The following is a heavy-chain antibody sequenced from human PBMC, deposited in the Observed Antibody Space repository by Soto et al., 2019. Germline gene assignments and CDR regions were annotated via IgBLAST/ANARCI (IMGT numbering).Heavy chain of an antibody. J-gene: IGHJ6*02. CDR1: GVSLNTADTW. D-gene: IGHD1-1*01. CDR3: VRSRQMESGNDYGLDV. Sequence: QVQLQESGSGLVKPSQSLSLTCTVSGVSLNTADTWWSWVRQSPGKGLEFIGYYHSGGSTYYDAYFRSRVIISADTSNSQFALKLSSVTVADTAVYFCVRSRQMESGNDYGLDVWGQWTTVTVSS. V-gene: IGHV4-30-4*01. CDR2: YHSGGST.